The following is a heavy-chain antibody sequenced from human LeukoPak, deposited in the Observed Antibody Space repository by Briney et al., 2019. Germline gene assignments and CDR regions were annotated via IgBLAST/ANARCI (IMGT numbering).Heavy chain of an antibody. CDR2: ISWNSGSI. CDR3: ASQPAAIRGFDY. J-gene: IGHJ4*02. V-gene: IGHV3-9*03. CDR1: GFTFDDYD. D-gene: IGHD2-2*02. Sequence: PGGSLRLSCAASGFTFDDYDMHWVRQAPGKGLGWVSGISWNSGSIGYADSVKGRFTISRDNAKNSLYLQMNSLRAEDMALYYCASQPAAIRGFDYWGQGTLVTVSS.